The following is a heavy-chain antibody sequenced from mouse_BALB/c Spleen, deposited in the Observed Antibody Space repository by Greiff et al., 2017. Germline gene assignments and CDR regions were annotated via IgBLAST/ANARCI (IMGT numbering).Heavy chain of an antibody. CDR2: INPYNDGT. CDR1: GYTFTSYV. V-gene: IGHV1-14*01. Sequence: LVESGPELVKPGASVKMSYKASGYTFTSYVMHWVKQKPGQGLEWIGYINPYNDGTKYNEKFKGKATLTSDKSSSTAYMELSSLTSEDSAVYYCARDGNYVFDYWGQGTTLTVSS. D-gene: IGHD2-1*01. J-gene: IGHJ2*01. CDR3: ARDGNYVFDY.